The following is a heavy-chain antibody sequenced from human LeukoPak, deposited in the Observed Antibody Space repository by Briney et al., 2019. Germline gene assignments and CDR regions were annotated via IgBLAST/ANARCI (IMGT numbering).Heavy chain of an antibody. D-gene: IGHD2-15*01. Sequence: GESLKISCKGSGYSFTSYWISWVRQMPGKGLEWMGRIDPSDSYTNYSPSFQGHVTISVDKSISTAYLQWSSLKASDTAMYYCTRRLQRHFDYWGQGTLVTVSS. J-gene: IGHJ4*02. CDR3: TRRLQRHFDY. V-gene: IGHV5-10-1*01. CDR2: IDPSDSYT. CDR1: GYSFTSYW.